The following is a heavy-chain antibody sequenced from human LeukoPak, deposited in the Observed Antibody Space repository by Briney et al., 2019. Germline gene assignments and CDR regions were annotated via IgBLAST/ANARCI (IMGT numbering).Heavy chain of an antibody. D-gene: IGHD3-3*01. CDR2: IYPGDSDT. Sequence: GESLKISCKASGYSFTSYWIGWVRQMPGKGLEWMGIIYPGDSDTRYSPSFQGQVTISADKSISTAYLQWSSLKASDTAMYYCARQITIFGVVTARWFDPWGQGTLVTVSS. CDR1: GYSFTSYW. J-gene: IGHJ5*02. CDR3: ARQITIFGVVTARWFDP. V-gene: IGHV5-51*01.